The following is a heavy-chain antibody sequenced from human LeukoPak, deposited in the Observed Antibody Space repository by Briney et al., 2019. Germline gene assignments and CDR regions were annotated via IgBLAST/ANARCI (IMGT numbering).Heavy chain of an antibody. Sequence: GGSLRLSCEASGFSFKDYYFSWIRQAPGKGLEWVSFINVNGGAMYYADFVKGRFTISRDNAKSSLYLEMNSLRVEDTAVYYCARGPRILAAGSYYFDYWGQGSLVTISS. CDR3: ARGPRILAAGSYYFDY. CDR2: INVNGGAM. D-gene: IGHD6-13*01. J-gene: IGHJ4*02. CDR1: GFSFKDYY. V-gene: IGHV3-11*01.